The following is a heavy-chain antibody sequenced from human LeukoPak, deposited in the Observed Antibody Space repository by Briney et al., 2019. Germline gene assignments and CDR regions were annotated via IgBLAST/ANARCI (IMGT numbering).Heavy chain of an antibody. D-gene: IGHD3-3*01. CDR1: GGSISSGSYY. V-gene: IGHV4-61*02. J-gene: IGHJ5*02. CDR3: ARDGFLNWFDP. Sequence: SETLSLTCTVSGGSISSGSYYWSWIRQPAGKGREWIGRIYTSGSTNYNPSLKSRVTISVDTSKNQFSLKLSSVTAADTAVYYCARDGFLNWFDPWGQGTLVTVSS. CDR2: IYTSGST.